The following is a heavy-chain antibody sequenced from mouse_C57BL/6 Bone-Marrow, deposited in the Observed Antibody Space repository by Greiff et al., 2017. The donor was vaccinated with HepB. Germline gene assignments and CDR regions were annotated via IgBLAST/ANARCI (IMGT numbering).Heavy chain of an antibody. J-gene: IGHJ3*01. D-gene: IGHD2-3*01. CDR1: GFTFSDYG. CDR3: ARGGYDGSFAY. Sequence: EVKLVESGGGLVKPGGSLKLSCAASGFTFSDYGMHWVRQAPEKGLEWVAYISSGSSTIYYADTVKGRFTISRDNAKNTLFLQMTSLRSEDTAMYYCARGGYDGSFAYWGQGTLVTVSA. CDR2: ISSGSSTI. V-gene: IGHV5-17*01.